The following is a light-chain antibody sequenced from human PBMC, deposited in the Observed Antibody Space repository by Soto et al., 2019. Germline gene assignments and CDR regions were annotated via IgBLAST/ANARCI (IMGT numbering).Light chain of an antibody. J-gene: IGKJ1*01. Sequence: DIQMTQSPSSLSASVGDRVTITCRASQSITIYLNWYQQKPGEAPNLLIFGASTLQSGVPSRFSGSGSGKDFTLTISSLQPEDFATYYCQQSYSTPWTFGQGTKVDIK. CDR1: QSITIY. CDR2: GAS. V-gene: IGKV1-39*01. CDR3: QQSYSTPWT.